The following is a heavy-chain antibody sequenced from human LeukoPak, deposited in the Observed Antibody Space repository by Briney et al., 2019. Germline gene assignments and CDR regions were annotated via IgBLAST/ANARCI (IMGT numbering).Heavy chain of an antibody. Sequence: GGSLTLSCAASGFTFDDYAMHWVRQAPGKGREGVTGISWNSGSIGYADSVKGRFTISRDNAKNSLYLQMNSLRAEDTALYYCAKEDTATSHDYYYGMDVWGQGTTVTVSS. V-gene: IGHV3-9*01. D-gene: IGHD5-18*01. CDR3: AKEDTATSHDYYYGMDV. CDR2: ISWNSGSI. J-gene: IGHJ6*02. CDR1: GFTFDDYA.